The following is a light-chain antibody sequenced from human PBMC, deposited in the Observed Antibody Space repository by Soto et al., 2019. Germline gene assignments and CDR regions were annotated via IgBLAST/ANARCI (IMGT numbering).Light chain of an antibody. CDR1: SSDVGGYNH. CDR2: DVS. J-gene: IGLJ1*01. CDR3: SSFTSTSTNYV. Sequence: QSVLTQPASVSRSPGQSITISCTGTSSDVGGYNHVSWYQQHPGKAPKLMIYDVSNRPSGVSNRFSGSKSGNTASLTISGLQPEDEADYYCSSFTSTSTNYVFGTGTKATVL. V-gene: IGLV2-14*01.